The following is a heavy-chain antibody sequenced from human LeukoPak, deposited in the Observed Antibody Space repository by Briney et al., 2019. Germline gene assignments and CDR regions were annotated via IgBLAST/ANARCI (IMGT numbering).Heavy chain of an antibody. Sequence: ASVKVSCKVSGYTLTELSMHWVRQAPGKGLEWMGGFDPEDGETIYAQKFQGRVTMTEDTSTDTAYMELSSLRSEDTAVYYCATTYGSGIILLIGGYYFDYWGQGTLVTVSS. CDR3: ATTYGSGIILLIGGYYFDY. J-gene: IGHJ4*02. CDR1: GYTLTELS. D-gene: IGHD3-10*01. CDR2: FDPEDGET. V-gene: IGHV1-24*01.